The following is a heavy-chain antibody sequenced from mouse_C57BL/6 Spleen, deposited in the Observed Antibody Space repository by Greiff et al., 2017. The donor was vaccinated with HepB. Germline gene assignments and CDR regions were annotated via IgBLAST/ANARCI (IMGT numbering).Heavy chain of an antibody. V-gene: IGHV1-18*01. CDR3: ARRRHYYGSKDGYFDV. D-gene: IGHD1-1*01. J-gene: IGHJ1*03. Sequence: EVQLQQSGPELVKPGASVKIPCKASGYTFTDYNMDWVKQSHGKSLEWIGDINPNNGGTIYNQKFKGKATLTVDKSSSTAYMELRSLTSEDTAVYYCARRRHYYGSKDGYFDVWGTGTTDTVSS. CDR1: GYTFTDYN. CDR2: INPNNGGT.